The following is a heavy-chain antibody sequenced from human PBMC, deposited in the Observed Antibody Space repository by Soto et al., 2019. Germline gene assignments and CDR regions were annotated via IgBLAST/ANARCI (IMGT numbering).Heavy chain of an antibody. J-gene: IGHJ4*02. D-gene: IGHD4-17*01. V-gene: IGHV4-59*08. Sequence: SEPLSLTCTVSGGSISSYYWSWIRQPPGKGLEWIGYIYYSGSTNYNPSLKSRVTISVDTSKNQFSLKLSSVTAADTAVYYCARQNTGRRPFDYWGQGTLVTVSS. CDR2: IYYSGST. CDR1: GGSISSYY. CDR3: ARQNTGRRPFDY.